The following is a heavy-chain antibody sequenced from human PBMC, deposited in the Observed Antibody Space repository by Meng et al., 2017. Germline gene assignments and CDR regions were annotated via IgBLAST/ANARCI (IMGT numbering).Heavy chain of an antibody. CDR1: GFTFSSYA. CDR2: ISYDGSNK. J-gene: IGHJ4*02. V-gene: IGHV3-30*01. D-gene: IGHD3-10*01. CDR3: ASMGY. Sequence: QVQLGESGGGVGQPGRSLRLSCAASGFTFSSYAMHWVRQAPGKGLEWVAVISYDGSNKYYADSVKGRFTISRDNSKNTLYLQMNSLRAEDTAVYYCASMGYWGQGTLVTVSS.